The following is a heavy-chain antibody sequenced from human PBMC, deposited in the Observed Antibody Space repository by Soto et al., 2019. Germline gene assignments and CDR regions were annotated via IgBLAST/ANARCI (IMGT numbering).Heavy chain of an antibody. D-gene: IGHD4-17*01. CDR3: TARGVTLTTGRGAFDI. V-gene: IGHV3-15*07. J-gene: IGHJ3*02. CDR1: GFTFSNDW. CDR2: IKSKTDGGTT. Sequence: EVQLVESGGGVVKPGGSLRLSCAASGFTFSNDWMSWVRQAPGKGLEWVGRIKSKTDGGTTDYAAPVKGRFTISRDDSNNTLFLQMNGLITEDTAVYYCTARGVTLTTGRGAFDIWGQGTMVTVCS.